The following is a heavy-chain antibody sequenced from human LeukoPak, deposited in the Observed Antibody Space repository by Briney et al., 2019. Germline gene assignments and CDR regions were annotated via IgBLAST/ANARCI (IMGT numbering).Heavy chain of an antibody. D-gene: IGHD2-2*02. Sequence: GGSLRLSCAASGFTFSIYGMQWVRQAPGKGLEWLSFIWFDGSSKHYADSVKGRFIISRDNSKSTLYLEMNSLRPEDTGVYYCAKDLPPTIMIAWGQGTLVTVSS. J-gene: IGHJ5*02. CDR1: GFTFSIYG. V-gene: IGHV3-30*02. CDR3: AKDLPPTIMIA. CDR2: IWFDGSSK.